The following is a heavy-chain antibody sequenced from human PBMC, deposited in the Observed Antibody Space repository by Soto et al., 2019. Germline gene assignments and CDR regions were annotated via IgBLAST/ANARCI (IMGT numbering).Heavy chain of an antibody. CDR3: ARDRGVYGMDV. CDR2: IYHSGST. Sequence: TLSLTCAVSGGSISSGGYSWSWIRQPPGKGLEWIGYIYHSGSTYYNPSLKSRVTISVDRSKNQFSLKLSSVTAADTAVYYCARDRGVYGMDVWGQGTTVTVSS. V-gene: IGHV4-30-2*01. J-gene: IGHJ6*02. CDR1: GGSISSGGYS. D-gene: IGHD3-10*01.